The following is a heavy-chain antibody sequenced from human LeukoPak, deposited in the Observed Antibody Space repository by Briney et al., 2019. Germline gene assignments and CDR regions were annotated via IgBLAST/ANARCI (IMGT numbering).Heavy chain of an antibody. CDR2: IIPILGIA. CDR1: GGTFSSYA. V-gene: IGHV1-69*04. CDR3: AEGGFCSGTSCYRDY. D-gene: IGHD2-2*02. J-gene: IGHJ4*02. Sequence: GASVKVSCKASGGTFSSYAISWVRQAPGQGLEWMGRIIPILGIANYAQKFQGRVTITADKSTSTAYMELSSLRSEDTAVYYCAEGGFCSGTSCYRDYWGQGTLVTVSS.